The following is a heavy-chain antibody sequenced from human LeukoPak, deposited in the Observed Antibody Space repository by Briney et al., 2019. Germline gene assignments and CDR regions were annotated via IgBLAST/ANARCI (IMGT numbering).Heavy chain of an antibody. CDR3: ARVVVGDIAAFDI. CDR2: INTSGGST. J-gene: IGHJ3*02. D-gene: IGHD4-17*01. V-gene: IGHV1-46*01. Sequence: ASVKVSCKASGYTFTSYYMHWVRQAPGQGLEWMGIINTSGGSTSYAQKFQGRVTMTRDTSTGTVYMELSSLRSEDTAVYYCARVVVGDIAAFDIWGQGTMVTVSS. CDR1: GYTFTSYY.